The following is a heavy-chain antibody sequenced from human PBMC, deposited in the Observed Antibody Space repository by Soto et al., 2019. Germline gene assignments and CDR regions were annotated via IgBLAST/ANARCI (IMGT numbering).Heavy chain of an antibody. V-gene: IGHV1-18*01. Sequence: ASVKVSCKASGYTFTSYGISWVRQAPGQGLEWMGWISAYNGNTNYAQKLQGRVTMTTGTSTSTAYMELRSLRSDDTAVYYCGRCRILTGYYSWFDPWGQGTLVTVSS. D-gene: IGHD3-9*01. J-gene: IGHJ5*02. CDR1: GYTFTSYG. CDR3: GRCRILTGYYSWFDP. CDR2: ISAYNGNT.